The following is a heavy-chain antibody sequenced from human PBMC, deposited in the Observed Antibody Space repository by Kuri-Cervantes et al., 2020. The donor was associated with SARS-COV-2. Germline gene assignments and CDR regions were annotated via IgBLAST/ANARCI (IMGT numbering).Heavy chain of an antibody. J-gene: IGHJ4*02. Sequence: GGSLRLSCAASGFTFSSYAMHWVRQAPGKGLEWVAVISYDGSNKYYADSVKGRFTISRDNSKSTLYLQMNSLRAEDTAVYYCARPVDSSGYGRPDYWGQGTLVTVSS. D-gene: IGHD3-22*01. V-gene: IGHV3-30-3*01. CDR3: ARPVDSSGYGRPDY. CDR2: ISYDGSNK. CDR1: GFTFSSYA.